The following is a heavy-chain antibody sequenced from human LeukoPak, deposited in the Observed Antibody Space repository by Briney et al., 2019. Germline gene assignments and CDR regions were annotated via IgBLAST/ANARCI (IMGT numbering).Heavy chain of an antibody. D-gene: IGHD5-12*01. Sequence: PGGSLRLSCVASGFTFSSYEMNWVRQAPGKGLEWLSYIGSSDSTTHYADSVKGRFTISRDNAQNSLYLQMNSLRAEDTAVYYCASTLYSGYGAFDYWGQGTLVTVSS. CDR2: IGSSDSTT. J-gene: IGHJ4*02. CDR3: ASTLYSGYGAFDY. V-gene: IGHV3-48*03. CDR1: GFTFSSYE.